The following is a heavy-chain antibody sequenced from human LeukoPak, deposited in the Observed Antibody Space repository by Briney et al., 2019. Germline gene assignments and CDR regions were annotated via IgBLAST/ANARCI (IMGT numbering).Heavy chain of an antibody. D-gene: IGHD3-22*01. CDR2: ISGSGSGT. Sequence: PGGSLRLSCAASGFTFSTYAMTWVRQAPGKGLEWVSVISGSGSGTYYADSVKGRFTTSRDNSKNTLYLQMNSLRAEDTAVYYCAEVPTYYEDSSGYHLSHLDHWGQGTLVTVSS. V-gene: IGHV3-23*01. J-gene: IGHJ4*02. CDR1: GFTFSTYA. CDR3: AEVPTYYEDSSGYHLSHLDH.